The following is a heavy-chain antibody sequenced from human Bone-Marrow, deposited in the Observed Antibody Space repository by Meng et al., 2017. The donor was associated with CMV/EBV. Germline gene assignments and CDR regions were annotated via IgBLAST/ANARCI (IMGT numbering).Heavy chain of an antibody. V-gene: IGHV3-7*01. CDR1: GFTFSSYW. CDR2: IKQDGSEK. J-gene: IGHJ4*02. D-gene: IGHD3-3*01. Sequence: GGSLRLSCAASGFTFSSYWMSWVRQAPGKGLEWVANIKQDGSEKYYVDSVKGRFTISRDNAKNSLYLQMNSLRAEDTAVYYCARAPYYDFWSGYYWGFDYWGQGTLVTVYS. CDR3: ARAPYYDFWSGYYWGFDY.